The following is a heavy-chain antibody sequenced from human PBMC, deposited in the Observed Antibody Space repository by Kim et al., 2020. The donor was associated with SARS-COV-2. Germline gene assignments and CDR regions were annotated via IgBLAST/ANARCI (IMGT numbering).Heavy chain of an antibody. CDR2: VSGSGSAT. V-gene: IGHV3-23*01. J-gene: IGHJ5*02. D-gene: IGHD2-2*01. Sequence: GGSLRLSCATSGFTFSSFAISWVRQAPGKGQEWVSSVSGSGSATYYADSVKGRFTISRDNSKNTLYLEINSLRAEDSAVYYCAKAAGKYPVYNWFEPWG. CDR3: AKAAGKYPVYNWFEP. CDR1: GFTFSSFA.